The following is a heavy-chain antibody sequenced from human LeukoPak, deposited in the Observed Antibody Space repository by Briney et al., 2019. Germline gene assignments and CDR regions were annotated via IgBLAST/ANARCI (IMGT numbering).Heavy chain of an antibody. CDR1: GFTFSSYD. Sequence: GGSLRLSCAASGFTFSSYDMHWVRQATGKGLEWVSAIGTAGDTYYPGSVKGRFTISRENAKNPLYLQMNSLRAGDTAVYYCARGDRVEAFDIWGQGTMVTVSS. J-gene: IGHJ3*02. CDR3: ARGDRVEAFDI. CDR2: IGTAGDT. V-gene: IGHV3-13*01. D-gene: IGHD1-14*01.